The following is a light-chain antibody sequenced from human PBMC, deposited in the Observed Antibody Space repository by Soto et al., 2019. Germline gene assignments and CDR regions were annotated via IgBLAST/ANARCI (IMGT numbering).Light chain of an antibody. J-gene: IGKJ1*01. CDR1: QSVLYNSNNKNY. Sequence: DIVMTQSPDSLAESLGERATINCKSSQSVLYNSNNKNYLAWYQQKPGQPPELLIYWASTRESWVPDRFSGSGSGTDFTLTISSLQAEDVAVYYCHQYYTTPWTFGQGTKVEI. CDR2: WAS. CDR3: HQYYTTPWT. V-gene: IGKV4-1*01.